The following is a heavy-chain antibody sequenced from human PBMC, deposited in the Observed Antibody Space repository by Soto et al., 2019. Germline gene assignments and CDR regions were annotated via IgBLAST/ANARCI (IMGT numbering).Heavy chain of an antibody. J-gene: IGHJ6*03. V-gene: IGHV4-59*01. CDR1: GGPIRSYY. D-gene: IGHD2-15*01. CDR2: IYYSGST. Sequence: QVQLQESGPGLVKPSETLSLTCTVSGGPIRSYYWSWIRQPPGKGLEWIGYIYYSGSTNYNPSLKSRVTISVDTSKNQFSLKLSSVTAADTAVYYCARHYCSGGSCYVDYYYYMDVWGKGTTVTVSS. CDR3: ARHYCSGGSCYVDYYYYMDV.